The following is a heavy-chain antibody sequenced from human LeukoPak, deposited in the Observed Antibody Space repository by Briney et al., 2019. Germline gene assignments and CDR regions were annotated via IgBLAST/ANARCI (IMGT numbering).Heavy chain of an antibody. V-gene: IGHV4-59*01. CDR3: ASSSPPRRYYYYMDV. CDR2: IYYSGST. CDR1: GGSFSGYY. J-gene: IGHJ6*03. D-gene: IGHD6-6*01. Sequence: SETLSLTCAVYGGSFSGYYWRWIRQPPGKGLEWVGYIYYSGSTNYNPSLKSRVTISVDTSKHQSSLKLSSVTAADTAVYYCASSSPPRRYYYYMDVWGKGTTVTVSS.